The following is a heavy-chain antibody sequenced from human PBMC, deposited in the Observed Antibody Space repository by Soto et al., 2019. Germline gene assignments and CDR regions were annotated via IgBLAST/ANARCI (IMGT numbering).Heavy chain of an antibody. CDR2: INAGNGNT. J-gene: IGHJ4*02. V-gene: IGHV1-3*01. CDR3: ARGITLPTPLDY. D-gene: IGHD1-20*01. CDR1: GYTFTSYA. Sequence: ASVKVSCKASGYTFTSYAMHWVRQAPGQRLEWVGWINAGNGNTKYSQKFQGRVTITRDTSASTAYMELSSLRSEDTAVYYCARGITLPTPLDYWGQGTLVTVSS.